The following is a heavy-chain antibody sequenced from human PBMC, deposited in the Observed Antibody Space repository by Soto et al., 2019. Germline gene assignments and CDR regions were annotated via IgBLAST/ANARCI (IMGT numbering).Heavy chain of an antibody. D-gene: IGHD4-17*01. Sequence: SETLSLTCTVSGGSISSSSYYWGWIRQPPVKGLEWIGSIYYSGYTYYNPSLKSRVTISVDTSKNQFSLKLSSVTAADTAVYYCARRYGGAFDIWGQGTMVTVSS. J-gene: IGHJ3*02. V-gene: IGHV4-39*01. CDR2: IYYSGYT. CDR1: GGSISSSSYY. CDR3: ARRYGGAFDI.